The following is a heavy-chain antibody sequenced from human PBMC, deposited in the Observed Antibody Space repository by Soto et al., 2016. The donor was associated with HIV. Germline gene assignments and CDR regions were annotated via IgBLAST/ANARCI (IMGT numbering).Heavy chain of an antibody. CDR2: INPNTGGT. J-gene: IGHJ3*02. D-gene: IGHD2-15*01. CDR3: ARVGSGILSGSRGDGFDI. Sequence: QVQLVQSGAEVKKPGASVKVSCKASGYTITGYYMHWVRQAPGQGLEWMGWINPNTGGTSYAQKFQGRVTMTRDTSISTAYMDLSRLRSDDTAVYYCARVGSGILSGSRGDGFDIWGQGTMVTVSS. V-gene: IGHV1-2*02. CDR1: GYTITGYY.